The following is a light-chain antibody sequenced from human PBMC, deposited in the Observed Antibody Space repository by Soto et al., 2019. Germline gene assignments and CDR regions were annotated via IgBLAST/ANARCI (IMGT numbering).Light chain of an antibody. V-gene: IGKV1D-12*01. CDR3: QQANSFPFT. Sequence: DIQMTQSPSSVSASVGDRVTITCRASQGMSSWLAWYQQKLGKAPKLLIYAASSLQSGVQSRFSGSGSGTDFTLTNSSLQPEDFATYYCQQANSFPFTFGPGTKVDIK. CDR1: QGMSSW. CDR2: AAS. J-gene: IGKJ3*01.